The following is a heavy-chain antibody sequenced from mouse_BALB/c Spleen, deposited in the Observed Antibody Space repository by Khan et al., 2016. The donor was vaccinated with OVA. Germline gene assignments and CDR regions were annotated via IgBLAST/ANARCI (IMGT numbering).Heavy chain of an antibody. CDR1: GFSLSRYN. J-gene: IGHJ4*01. D-gene: IGHD2-14*01. V-gene: IGHV2-6-4*01. CDR3: ARAYYRFDGYSAMDY. CDR2: IWGGGGT. Sequence: VELVESGPGLVAPSQSLSITCTVSGFSLSRYNIHWIRQPPGKGLEWLGMIWGGGGTDYNSTLKSRLSIRKDNSKSQVLLKMNSLQTDDTAMYYCARAYYRFDGYSAMDYWGQGTSVTVSS.